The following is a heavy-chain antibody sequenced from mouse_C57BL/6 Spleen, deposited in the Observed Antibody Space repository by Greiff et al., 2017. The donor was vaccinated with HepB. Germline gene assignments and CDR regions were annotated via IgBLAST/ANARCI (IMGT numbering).Heavy chain of an antibody. D-gene: IGHD1-1*01. Sequence: EVKVVESGTVLARPGASVKMSCKTSGYTFTSYWMHWVKQRPGQGLEWIGAIYPGNSDTSYNQKFKGKAKLTAVTSASTAYMELSSLTNEDSAVYYCTSPGSSYENWFAYWGQGTLVTVSA. J-gene: IGHJ3*01. CDR3: TSPGSSYENWFAY. V-gene: IGHV1-5*01. CDR2: IYPGNSDT. CDR1: GYTFTSYW.